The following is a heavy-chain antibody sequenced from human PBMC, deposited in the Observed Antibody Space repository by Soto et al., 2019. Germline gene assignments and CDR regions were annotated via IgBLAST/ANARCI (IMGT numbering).Heavy chain of an antibody. D-gene: IGHD6-13*01. V-gene: IGHV3-21*01. CDR1: GFTFSSYS. Sequence: GGSLRLSCAASGFTFSSYSMNWVRQAPGKGLEWVSSISSSSSYIYYADSVNGRFTISRDNAKNSLYLQMNSLRAEDTAVYYCARDGHSSSWYPGWGQGTLVTVSS. J-gene: IGHJ4*02. CDR2: ISSSSSYI. CDR3: ARDGHSSSWYPG.